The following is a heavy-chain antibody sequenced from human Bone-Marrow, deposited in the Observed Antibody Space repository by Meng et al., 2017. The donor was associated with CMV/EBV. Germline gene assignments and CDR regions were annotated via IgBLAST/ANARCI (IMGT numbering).Heavy chain of an antibody. Sequence: GESLKISCAASGFTFSSYEMNWVRQAPGKGLEWVSYISSSGSTIYYADSVKGRFTISRDNAKNSLYLQMNGLRAEDTAIYYCVRLAGCTSTTCQEKDAFDIWGQGTMVTVSS. CDR1: GFTFSSYE. V-gene: IGHV3-48*03. J-gene: IGHJ3*02. CDR3: VRLAGCTSTTCQEKDAFDI. CDR2: ISSSGSTI. D-gene: IGHD2-2*01.